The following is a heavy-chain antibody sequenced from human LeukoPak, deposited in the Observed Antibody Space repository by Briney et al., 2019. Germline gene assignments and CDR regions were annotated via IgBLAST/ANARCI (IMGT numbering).Heavy chain of an antibody. J-gene: IGHJ4*02. V-gene: IGHV3-21*01. D-gene: IGHD3-10*01. CDR1: GFTFSSYE. CDR3: ARVARGSNYFDY. CDR2: ISSSSSYI. Sequence: GGSLRLSCAASGFTFSSYEMNWVRQAPGKGLEWVSSISSSSSYIYYADSVKGRFTISRDNAKNSLYLQMNSLRAEDTAVYYCARVARGSNYFDYWGQGTLVTVSA.